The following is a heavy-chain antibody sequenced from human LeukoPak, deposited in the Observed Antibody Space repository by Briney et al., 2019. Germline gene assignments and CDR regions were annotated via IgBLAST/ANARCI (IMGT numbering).Heavy chain of an antibody. Sequence: SETLSLSCTVSGGCISSSSYYWGWIRQPPGKGLEWIGSIYYSGSTYYNPSLKSRVTISVDTSKNQFSLKLSSVTAADTAVYYCARVLYYDSSGYYPYYFDYWGQGTLVTVSS. D-gene: IGHD3-22*01. J-gene: IGHJ4*02. CDR2: IYYSGST. CDR1: GGCISSSSYY. V-gene: IGHV4-39*07. CDR3: ARVLYYDSSGYYPYYFDY.